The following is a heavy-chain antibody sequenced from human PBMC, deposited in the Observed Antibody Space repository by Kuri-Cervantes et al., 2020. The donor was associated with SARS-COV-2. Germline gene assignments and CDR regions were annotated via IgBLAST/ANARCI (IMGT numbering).Heavy chain of an antibody. J-gene: IGHJ6*02. CDR1: GFTFSSYG. Sequence: GESLKISCAASGFTFSSYGMHWVRQAPGKGLEWVAVIWYDGSNKYYADSVKGRFTISRDNSKNTLYLQMNSLRAEDTAVYCCARVWRGELYYYYGMDVWGQGTMVTVSS. CDR3: ARVWRGELYYYYGMDV. CDR2: IWYDGSNK. V-gene: IGHV3-30*19. D-gene: IGHD3-3*01.